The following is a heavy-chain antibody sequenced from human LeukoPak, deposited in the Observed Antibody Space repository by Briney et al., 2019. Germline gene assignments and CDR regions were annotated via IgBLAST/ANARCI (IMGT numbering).Heavy chain of an antibody. Sequence: ASVKVSCKASGYXFTSYYIHWVRQAPGQGLEWMGIINHSGGSTSYAQRFQGRVTITRDTSTSTVYMELSSLRSEDTAVYYCASHDYGGNSGGVSGYWGQGTLVTVSS. CDR3: ASHDYGGNSGGVSGY. J-gene: IGHJ4*02. CDR2: INHSGGST. V-gene: IGHV1-46*01. D-gene: IGHD4-23*01. CDR1: GYXFTSYY.